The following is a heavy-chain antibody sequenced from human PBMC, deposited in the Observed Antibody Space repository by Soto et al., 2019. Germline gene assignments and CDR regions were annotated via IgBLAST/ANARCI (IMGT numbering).Heavy chain of an antibody. Sequence: GGSLRLSCAASGFTYSDHYMDWVRQGPGKGLEWVGRATTRANSYTTYYAASVKGRFTISRDDSKNSLYLQMNSLKIEDTAVYYCARDRWGSYDYWGQGTLVTVSS. CDR2: ATTRANSYTT. CDR3: ARDRWGSYDY. CDR1: GFTYSDHY. V-gene: IGHV3-72*01. J-gene: IGHJ4*02. D-gene: IGHD3-16*01.